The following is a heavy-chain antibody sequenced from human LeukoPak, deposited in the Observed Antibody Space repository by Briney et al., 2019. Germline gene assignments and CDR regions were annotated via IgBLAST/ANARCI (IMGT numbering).Heavy chain of an antibody. CDR2: IIPIFGTA. Sequence: SVKVSCKASGGTFSSYAISWVRQAPGQGLEWMGGIIPIFGTANYAQKFQGRVTITADESTSTAYMELSSLRSEDTAVYYRASLTVRGVISDYWGQGTLVTVSS. CDR3: ASLTVRGVISDY. CDR1: GGTFSSYA. V-gene: IGHV1-69*01. D-gene: IGHD3-10*01. J-gene: IGHJ4*02.